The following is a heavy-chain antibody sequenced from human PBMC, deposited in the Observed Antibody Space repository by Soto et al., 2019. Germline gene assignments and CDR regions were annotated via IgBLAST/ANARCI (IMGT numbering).Heavy chain of an antibody. CDR2: IYYSGST. V-gene: IGHV4-39*01. CDR3: ANGIAVAGTGRFDY. CDR1: GGSISSSSYY. D-gene: IGHD6-19*01. Sequence: QLQLQESGPGLVKPSETLSLTCTVSGGSISSSSYYWGWIRQPPGKGLEWIGSIYYSGSTYYNPPLKSRVTISVDTSKNQFSLKLSSVTAADTAVYYCANGIAVAGTGRFDYWGQGTLVTVSS. J-gene: IGHJ4*02.